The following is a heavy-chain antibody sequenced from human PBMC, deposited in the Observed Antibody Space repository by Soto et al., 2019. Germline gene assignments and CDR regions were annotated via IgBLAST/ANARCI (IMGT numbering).Heavy chain of an antibody. CDR3: ARGLVSSWYYFDY. CDR2: IYSGGST. V-gene: IGHV3-53*01. D-gene: IGHD6-13*01. J-gene: IGHJ4*02. CDR1: GFTVSSNY. Sequence: LRLSCAASGFTVSSNYMSWVRQAPGKGLEWVSVIYSGGSTYYADSVKGRFTISRDNSKNTLYLQMNSLRAEDTAVYYCARGLVSSWYYFDYWGQGTLVTVSS.